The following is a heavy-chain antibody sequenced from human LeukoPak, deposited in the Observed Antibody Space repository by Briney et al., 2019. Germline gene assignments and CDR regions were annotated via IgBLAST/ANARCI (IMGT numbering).Heavy chain of an antibody. Sequence: PGGSLRLSCAASGFTFSSYAMSWVRQAPGKGLEWVSAISGSGGSPYYADSVKGRFTISRDNSKNTLYLQMNSLRAEDTAVYYCAKGQYYYGSGSLFYWGQGTLVTVSS. D-gene: IGHD3-10*01. CDR2: ISGSGGSP. CDR3: AKGQYYYGSGSLFY. J-gene: IGHJ4*02. V-gene: IGHV3-23*01. CDR1: GFTFSSYA.